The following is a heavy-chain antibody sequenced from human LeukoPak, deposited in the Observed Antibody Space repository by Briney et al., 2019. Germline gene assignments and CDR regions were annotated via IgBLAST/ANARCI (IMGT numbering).Heavy chain of an antibody. D-gene: IGHD3-9*01. Sequence: SETLSLTCTVSGGSISSYYWSWIRQPPGKGLEWIGYIYYSGSTNYNPSLKSRVTTSVDTSKNQFSLKLSSVTAADTAVYYCARASTVLRYFDWQFDYWGQGTLVTVSS. J-gene: IGHJ4*02. CDR1: GGSISSYY. CDR2: IYYSGST. CDR3: ARASTVLRYFDWQFDY. V-gene: IGHV4-59*01.